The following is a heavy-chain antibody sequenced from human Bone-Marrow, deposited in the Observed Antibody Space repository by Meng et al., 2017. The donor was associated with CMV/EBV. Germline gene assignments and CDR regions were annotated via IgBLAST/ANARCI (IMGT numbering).Heavy chain of an antibody. J-gene: IGHJ4*02. Sequence: GEPLKISWAASGFTFSSYAMHWVRQAPGKGLEWVAVISYDGSNQYYADSVKGRFTISRYNSKNTLYLQMNSLRAEDTAVFYCARRRNYDFWSGYSRLDYWGQGTLVTVSS. CDR1: GFTFSSYA. CDR2: ISYDGSNQ. V-gene: IGHV3-30*04. CDR3: ARRRNYDFWSGYSRLDY. D-gene: IGHD3-3*01.